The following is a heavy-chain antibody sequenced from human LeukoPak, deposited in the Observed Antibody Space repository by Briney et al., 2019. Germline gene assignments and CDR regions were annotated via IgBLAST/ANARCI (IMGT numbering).Heavy chain of an antibody. CDR1: GFTFSSYS. J-gene: IGHJ4*02. CDR3: ARVDSGSYYPDY. CDR2: ISSSSSYI. Sequence: GGSLRLSCAASGFTFSSYSMNWVRQAPGKGLEWVSSISSSSSYIYYADSVKGRFTISRDNAENSLYLQMNSLRAEDTAVYYCARVDSGSYYPDYWGQGTLVTVSS. D-gene: IGHD1-26*01. V-gene: IGHV3-21*01.